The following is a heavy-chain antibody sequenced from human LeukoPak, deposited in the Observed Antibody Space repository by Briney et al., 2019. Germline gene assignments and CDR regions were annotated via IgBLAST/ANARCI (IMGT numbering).Heavy chain of an antibody. V-gene: IGHV1-69*13. J-gene: IGHJ4*02. CDR1: GYTFTSYG. CDR3: ATPGGGYLLDY. D-gene: IGHD3-16*01. Sequence: ASVKVSCKASGYTFTSYGISWVRQAPGQGLEWMGGIIPIFGTANYAQKFQGRVTITADESTSTAYMELSRLRSDDTAVYYCATPGGGYLLDYWGQGTLVTVSS. CDR2: IIPIFGTA.